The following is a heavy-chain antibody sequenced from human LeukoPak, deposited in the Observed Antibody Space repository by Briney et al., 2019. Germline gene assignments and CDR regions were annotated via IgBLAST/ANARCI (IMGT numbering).Heavy chain of an antibody. CDR2: INPSGGST. Sequence: ASVKVSCKASGYTFTSYDINWVRQAPGQGLEWMGIINPSGGSTSYAQKFQGRVTMTRDTSTSTVYMELSSLRSEDTAVYYCARATVTRILGYWGQGTLVTVSS. J-gene: IGHJ4*02. V-gene: IGHV1-46*01. CDR3: ARATVTRILGY. D-gene: IGHD4-17*01. CDR1: GYTFTSYD.